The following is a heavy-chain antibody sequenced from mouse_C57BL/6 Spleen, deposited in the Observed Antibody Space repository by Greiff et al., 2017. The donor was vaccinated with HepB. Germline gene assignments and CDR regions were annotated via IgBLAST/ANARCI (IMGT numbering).Heavy chain of an antibody. CDR2: ICSGSSYP. Sequence: EVQLVESGGDLVKPGGSLKLSCAASGFTFSSYGMSWVRQTPDKRLEWVATICSGSSYPYYPDSVKGRFTISRDNAQNTRYLQMSSLKSEDTAMYYCARHGYYYGSGAMDYWGQGTSVTVSS. CDR3: ARHGYYYGSGAMDY. V-gene: IGHV5-6*01. CDR1: GFTFSSYG. J-gene: IGHJ4*01. D-gene: IGHD1-1*01.